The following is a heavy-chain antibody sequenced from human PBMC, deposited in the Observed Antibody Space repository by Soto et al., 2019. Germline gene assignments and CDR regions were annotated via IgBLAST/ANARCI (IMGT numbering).Heavy chain of an antibody. V-gene: IGHV4-59*01. CDR3: ARVNRTNWFDP. CDR1: GGSISSYY. D-gene: IGHD1-1*01. J-gene: IGHJ5*02. Sequence: KTSETLSLTCTVSGGSISSYYWSWIRQPPGKGLEWIGYIYYSGSTNYNPSLKSRVTISVDTSKNQFSLKLSSVTAADTAVYYCARVNRTNWFDPWGQGTLVTVSS. CDR2: IYYSGST.